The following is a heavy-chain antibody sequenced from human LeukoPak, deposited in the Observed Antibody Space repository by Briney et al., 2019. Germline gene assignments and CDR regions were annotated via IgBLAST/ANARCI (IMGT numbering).Heavy chain of an antibody. CDR2: IIPIFGTA. V-gene: IGHV1-69*13. CDR1: GGTFCSYA. CDR3: AREEAVAGTFGWFDP. Sequence: SVKVSCKASGGTFCSYAISWVRQAPGQGLEWMGGIIPIFGTANYAQKLQGRVTITADESTSTAYMELSSLRSEDTAVYYCAREEAVAGTFGWFDPWGQGTLVTVSS. J-gene: IGHJ5*02. D-gene: IGHD6-19*01.